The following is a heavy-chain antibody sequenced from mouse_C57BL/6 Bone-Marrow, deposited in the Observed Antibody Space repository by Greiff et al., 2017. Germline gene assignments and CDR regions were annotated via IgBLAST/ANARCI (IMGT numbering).Heavy chain of an antibody. V-gene: IGHV1-62-2*01. D-gene: IGHD2-4*01. CDR3: ARHEASYDYDEGNAMDY. CDR2: FYPGSGSI. CDR1: GYTFTEYT. J-gene: IGHJ4*01. Sequence: VQLQQSGAELVKPGASVKLSCKASGYTFTEYTIHWVKQRSGQGLEWLGWFYPGSGSIKYNEKFKDKATLTADKSSSTVYMELSRLTSEDSAVYFCARHEASYDYDEGNAMDYWGQGTSVTVSA.